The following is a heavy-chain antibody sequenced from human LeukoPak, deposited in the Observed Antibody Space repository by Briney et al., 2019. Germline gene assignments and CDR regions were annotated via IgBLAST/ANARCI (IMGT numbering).Heavy chain of an antibody. CDR1: GGTFSSYA. CDR2: IIPIFGTA. D-gene: IGHD1-26*01. V-gene: IGHV1-69*01. CDR3: ARGVVGFFTGDY. Sequence: SVKVSSKASGGTFSSYAISGVRQAPGQGLEWMGGIIPIFGTANYAQKFQGRVTITADESTSTAYMELSSLRSEDTAVYYCARGVVGFFTGDYWGQGTLVTVSS. J-gene: IGHJ4*02.